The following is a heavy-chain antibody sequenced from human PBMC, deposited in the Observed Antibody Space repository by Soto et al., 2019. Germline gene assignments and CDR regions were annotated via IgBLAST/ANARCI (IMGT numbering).Heavy chain of an antibody. J-gene: IGHJ6*02. CDR3: ARAKGRPEDYYFYGMDV. V-gene: IGHV4-30-2*01. D-gene: IGHD6-6*01. CDR2: IYQSEST. Sequence: PSETLSLTCAFSCCSIRSGGYSWSWIRQPPGKGLEWIGYIYQSESTYYNPSLKRRVTISVDRSKNQFSLKLHSVTAADTAVYHCARAKGRPEDYYFYGMDVWGQGTTVT. CDR1: CCSIRSGGYS.